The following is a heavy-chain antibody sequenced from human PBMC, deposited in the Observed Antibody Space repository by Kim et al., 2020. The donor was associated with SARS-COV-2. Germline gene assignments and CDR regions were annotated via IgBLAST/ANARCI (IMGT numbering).Heavy chain of an antibody. Sequence: ASVKVSCKASGYTFTSYGISWVRQAPGQGLEWMGWISAYNGNTNYAQKLQGRVTMTTDTSTSTAYMELRSLRSDDTAVYYCARGAYSSSWVSVDYYYGMDVWGQGTTVTVSS. J-gene: IGHJ6*02. CDR2: ISAYNGNT. V-gene: IGHV1-18*04. CDR1: GYTFTSYG. CDR3: ARGAYSSSWVSVDYYYGMDV. D-gene: IGHD6-13*01.